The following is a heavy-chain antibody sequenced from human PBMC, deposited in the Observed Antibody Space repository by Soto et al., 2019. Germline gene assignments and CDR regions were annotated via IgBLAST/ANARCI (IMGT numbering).Heavy chain of an antibody. J-gene: IGHJ5*02. Sequence: GGSLRLSCAASGFTLITHVMHWVRQAPGKGPEWAAVISHGGYKQYYVESVEGRFSISRDNSKSIVHVQISSVITENTPVYYCATAKGPCDDFWSGHRCCEPWGQGSLVSVSS. CDR1: GFTLITHV. D-gene: IGHD3-3*01. V-gene: IGHV3-30*03. CDR2: ISHGGYKQ. CDR3: ATAKGPCDDFWSGHRCCEP.